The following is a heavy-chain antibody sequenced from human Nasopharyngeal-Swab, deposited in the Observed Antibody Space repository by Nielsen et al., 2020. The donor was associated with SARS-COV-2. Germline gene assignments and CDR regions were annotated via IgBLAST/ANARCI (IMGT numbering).Heavy chain of an antibody. CDR3: ASQGGGDYYDSRRYYNYVMDV. J-gene: IGHJ6*02. D-gene: IGHD3-22*01. CDR2: IIPIFGIA. CDR1: GGTFSSYA. V-gene: IGHV1-69*04. Sequence: VKVSCKASGGTFSSYAISWVRQAPGHGLEWMGRIIPIFGIANYAQKLQGRVTITADKSTSTAYMELSSLRSEDTAVYYCASQGGGDYYDSRRYYNYVMDVWGQGTTVTVSS.